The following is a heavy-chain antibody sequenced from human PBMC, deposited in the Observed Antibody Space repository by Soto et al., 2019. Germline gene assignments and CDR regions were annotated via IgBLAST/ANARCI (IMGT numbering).Heavy chain of an antibody. V-gene: IGHV4-59*12. Sequence: HSETLSLTCTVSGGSISGYYWSWLRQPPGKGLEWIGYIYYSGSTNYNPSLKSRVTISVDTSKNQFSLKLNSVTAADTAVYYCARVRREYDNSGPVDYWGQGTLVTVSS. D-gene: IGHD3-22*01. CDR1: GGSISGYY. CDR3: ARVRREYDNSGPVDY. J-gene: IGHJ4*02. CDR2: IYYSGST.